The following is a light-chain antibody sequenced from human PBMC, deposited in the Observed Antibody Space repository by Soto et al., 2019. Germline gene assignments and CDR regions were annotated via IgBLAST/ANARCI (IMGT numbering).Light chain of an antibody. CDR3: HQLNSYPQT. J-gene: IGKJ2*01. CDR2: AAS. CDR1: QGISSY. V-gene: IGKV1-9*01. Sequence: IQLTQSPSSLSASVGDRVTITCRASQGISSYLAWYQQKPGKAPKLLIYAASTLQGGVPSRFSGSRSGTDFTLTISSLQAEDFATYYCHQLNSYPQTFGQGTKLEIK.